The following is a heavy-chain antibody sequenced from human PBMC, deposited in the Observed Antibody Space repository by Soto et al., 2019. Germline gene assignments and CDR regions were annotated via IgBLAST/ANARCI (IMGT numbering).Heavy chain of an antibody. Sequence: ASVKVSCKASGYTFTGYYMHWVRQAPGQGLEWMGWINPNSGGTNYAQKFQGRVTMTRDTSISTAYMELSRLRSDDTAVYYCASPTSYILRGSAFYYYYGMDVWGQGTTVTVSS. V-gene: IGHV1-2*02. J-gene: IGHJ6*02. CDR3: ASPTSYILRGSAFYYYYGMDV. CDR2: INPNSGGT. D-gene: IGHD3-16*01. CDR1: GYTFTGYY.